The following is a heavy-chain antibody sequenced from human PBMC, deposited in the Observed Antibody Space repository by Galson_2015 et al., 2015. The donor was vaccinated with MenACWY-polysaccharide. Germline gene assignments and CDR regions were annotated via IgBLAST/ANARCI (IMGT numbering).Heavy chain of an antibody. V-gene: IGHV4-39*01. Sequence: LSLTCTVSGASLSTRSYYWDWVRQSPDKGLEWIGCIFYSGTTYYNPSLKSRVTISVDTSRSQFSLRLTSVTAADTAVYYCARHERREVRTSSAFGMWGPGTMVTVSS. CDR3: ARHERREVRTSSAFGM. CDR1: GASLSTRSYY. J-gene: IGHJ3*02. D-gene: IGHD1-26*01. CDR2: IFYSGTT.